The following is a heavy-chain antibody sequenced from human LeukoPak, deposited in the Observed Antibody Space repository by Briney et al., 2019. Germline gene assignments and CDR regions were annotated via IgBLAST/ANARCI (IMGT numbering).Heavy chain of an antibody. CDR3: TRERRGSYYVFES. CDR1: GFSVSDYS. J-gene: IGHJ4*02. D-gene: IGHD3-16*01. CDR2: VMSGRGST. Sequence: PGGSLRLSCAASGFSVSDYSISWIRQSPGKGPEWISYVMSGRGSTNYADSVKGRFTISRDNAKNSVALQLDGLRADDTAVYFCTRERRGSYYVFESWGQGTLVTVSS. V-gene: IGHV3-11*05.